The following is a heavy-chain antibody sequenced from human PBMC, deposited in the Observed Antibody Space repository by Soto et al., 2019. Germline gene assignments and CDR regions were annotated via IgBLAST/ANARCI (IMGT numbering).Heavy chain of an antibody. V-gene: IGHV4-31*03. J-gene: IGHJ5*02. CDR3: ARDRVIDYGDYRSSHWFDP. CDR1: GGSISSGGYY. CDR2: IYYSGST. Sequence: SETLSLTCTVSGGSISSGGYYWSWIRQHPGKGLEWIGYIYYSGSTYYNPSLKSRVTISVDTSKNQFSLKLSSVTAADTAVYYCARDRVIDYGDYRSSHWFDPWGQGTLVTVSS. D-gene: IGHD4-17*01.